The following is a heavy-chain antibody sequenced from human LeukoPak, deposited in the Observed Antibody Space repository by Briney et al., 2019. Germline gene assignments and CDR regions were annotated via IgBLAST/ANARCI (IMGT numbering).Heavy chain of an antibody. V-gene: IGHV4-34*01. CDR1: GGSFSGYY. Sequence: PSETLSLTCAVYGGSFSGYYWSWIRQPPGKGLEWIGEINYSGSTNYNPSLKSRVTISVDTSKNQFSLKLSSVTAADTAVYYCARHGRRFLGPGNYYYMDVWGKGATVTVSS. CDR3: ARHGRRFLGPGNYYYMDV. CDR2: INYSGST. J-gene: IGHJ6*03. D-gene: IGHD3-3*01.